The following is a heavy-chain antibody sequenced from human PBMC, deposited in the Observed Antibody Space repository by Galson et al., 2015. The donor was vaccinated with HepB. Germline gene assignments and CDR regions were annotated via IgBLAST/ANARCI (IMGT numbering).Heavy chain of an antibody. Sequence: SVKVSCKASGYRFSNYGLSWIRQAPGPGLEWMGWFSGYDGSTNYAQKFQGRVTMTADASTGTAYLELTNLRSDDTAVYYCARDSRLELRLNNYFSYGMDVWGQGSAVTVSS. CDR3: ARDSRLELRLNNYFSYGMDV. CDR2: FSGYDGST. D-gene: IGHD1-1*01. J-gene: IGHJ6*02. CDR1: GYRFSNYG. V-gene: IGHV1-18*01.